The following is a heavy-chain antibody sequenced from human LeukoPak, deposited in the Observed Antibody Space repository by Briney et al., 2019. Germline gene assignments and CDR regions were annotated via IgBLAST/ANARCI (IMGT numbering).Heavy chain of an antibody. CDR2: MNTDGSRT. V-gene: IGHV3-74*01. J-gene: IGHJ4*02. CDR1: GFTFSRYW. Sequence: GGSLRLSCAAAGFTFSRYWMHWVRQAPGKGLVWVSRMNTDGSRTDYADSVKGRFTISRDNAKNTLYLQMNSLGVEDTAVYSCASDFGGHDDFWGQGILVTVSS. CDR3: ASDFGGHDDF. D-gene: IGHD4-23*01.